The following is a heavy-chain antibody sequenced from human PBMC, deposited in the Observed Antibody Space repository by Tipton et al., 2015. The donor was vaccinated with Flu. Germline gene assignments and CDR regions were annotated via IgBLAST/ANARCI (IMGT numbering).Heavy chain of an antibody. CDR2: INPNSGGT. CDR3: ARGWQWPPGY. J-gene: IGHJ4*02. Sequence: QSGAEVKKPGASVKVSCKASGYIFTSYGISWVRQAPGQGLEWMGWINPNSGGTNYAQKFQGRVTMTRDTSISTAYMELSRLRSDDTAVYYCARGWQWPPGYWGQGTLVTVSS. CDR1: GYIFTSYG. D-gene: IGHD6-19*01. V-gene: IGHV1-2*02.